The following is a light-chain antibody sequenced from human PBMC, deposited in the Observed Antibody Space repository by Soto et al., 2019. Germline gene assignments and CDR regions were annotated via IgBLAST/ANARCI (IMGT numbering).Light chain of an antibody. Sequence: EIVLTQSPGTLSLSPGERATFSCSASQSVSSNYLAWYQQKPGQAPRLLIYGAFKRATGIPDRFSGSGSGTDFTLTISRLEPEDFAVYYCQQYGSSGTFGQGTKVDIK. J-gene: IGKJ1*01. CDR3: QQYGSSGT. CDR2: GAF. CDR1: QSVSSNY. V-gene: IGKV3-20*01.